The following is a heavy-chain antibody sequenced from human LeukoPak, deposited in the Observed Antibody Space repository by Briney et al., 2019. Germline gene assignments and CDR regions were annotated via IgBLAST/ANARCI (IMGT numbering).Heavy chain of an antibody. J-gene: IGHJ4*02. CDR1: GYTFTGYY. CDR3: ARSLVVAGTPLFNS. V-gene: IGHV1-2*02. D-gene: IGHD2-15*01. CDR2: INPNSGGT. Sequence: ASVTVSFKASGYTFTGYYMHWVRQAPGQGLEWMGWINPNSGGTNYAQKFQGRVTMTRDTSISTAYMELSRLRSDDTAVYYCARSLVVAGTPLFNSWGQGTLVTVSS.